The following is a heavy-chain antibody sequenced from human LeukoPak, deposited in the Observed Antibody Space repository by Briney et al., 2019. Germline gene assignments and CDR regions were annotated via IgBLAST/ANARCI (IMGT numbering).Heavy chain of an antibody. Sequence: ASVKVSCKASGYTFTSYAMNWVRQAPGQRLEWMGWINAGNGNTKYSQKFQGRVTITRDTSASTAYMELSSLRSEDTAVYYCARDQGYYDILTGYYPTYYFDYWGQGTLVTVSS. D-gene: IGHD3-9*01. CDR3: ARDQGYYDILTGYYPTYYFDY. CDR2: INAGNGNT. J-gene: IGHJ4*02. CDR1: GYTFTSYA. V-gene: IGHV1-3*01.